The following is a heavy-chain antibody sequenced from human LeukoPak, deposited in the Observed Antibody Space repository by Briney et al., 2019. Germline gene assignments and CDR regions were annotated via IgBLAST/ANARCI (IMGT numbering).Heavy chain of an antibody. Sequence: GGSPRLSCAASKFTFSTYSMNWVRQAPGKGLVWVSRINTDGSSTSYADSVKGRFTISRDNAKNTLYLQMNSLRAEDTAVYYCASSLYYYDSSGYYYDAFDIWGQGTMVTVSS. V-gene: IGHV3-74*01. CDR3: ASSLYYYDSSGYYYDAFDI. CDR2: INTDGSST. J-gene: IGHJ3*02. D-gene: IGHD3-22*01. CDR1: KFTFSTYS.